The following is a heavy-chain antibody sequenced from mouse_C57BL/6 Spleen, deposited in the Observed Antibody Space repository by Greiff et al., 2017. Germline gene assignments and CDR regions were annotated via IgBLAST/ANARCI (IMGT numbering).Heavy chain of an antibody. Sequence: EVKLVESGGDLVKPGGSLKLSCAASGFTFSSYGMSWVRQTPDQRLEWVATIGSGGSYTNYPDSVKGRFTISRDNANTTLYLQMSSLKSEDTAMYYCARQDRDGYFFDYWGQGTTLTVSS. CDR1: GFTFSSYG. J-gene: IGHJ2*01. CDR2: IGSGGSYT. D-gene: IGHD2-3*01. V-gene: IGHV5-6*01. CDR3: ARQDRDGYFFDY.